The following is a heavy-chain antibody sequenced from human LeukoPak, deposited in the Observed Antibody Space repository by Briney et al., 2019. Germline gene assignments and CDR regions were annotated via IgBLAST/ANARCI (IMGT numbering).Heavy chain of an antibody. Sequence: PSETLSLTCTVSGGSISSSSYYWGWIRQPPGKGLEWIGSIYYSGSTYYNPSLKSRVTISVDTSKNQFSLKLSSVTAADTAVYYCARHPPHNEALLWFGTGGSYFDYWGQGTLVTVSS. CDR2: IYYSGST. V-gene: IGHV4-39*01. D-gene: IGHD3-10*01. CDR3: ARHPPHNEALLWFGTGGSYFDY. J-gene: IGHJ4*02. CDR1: GGSISSSSYY.